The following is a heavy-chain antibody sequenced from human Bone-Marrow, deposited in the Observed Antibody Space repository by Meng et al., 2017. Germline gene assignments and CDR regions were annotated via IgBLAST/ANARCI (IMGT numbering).Heavy chain of an antibody. CDR2: IYPGDSDT. J-gene: IGHJ5*02. V-gene: IGHV5-51*01. CDR1: GYSFTSYW. D-gene: IGHD3-10*01. Sequence: KVSCKGSGYSFTSYWIGCVRQMPGKGLEWMGIIYPGDSDTRYSPSFQGQVTISADKSISTAYLQWNSLRASDTAMYYCARRGSGSYYNGDWFDPWGQGTLVTVSS. CDR3: ARRGSGSYYNGDWFDP.